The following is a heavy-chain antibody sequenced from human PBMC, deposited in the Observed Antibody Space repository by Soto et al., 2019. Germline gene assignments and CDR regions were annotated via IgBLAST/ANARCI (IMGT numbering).Heavy chain of an antibody. CDR3: ARGQHYDYYYYYYMDV. CDR1: GGSFSGYY. D-gene: IGHD4-17*01. Sequence: SETLSLTCAVYGGSFSGYYWSWIRQPPGKGLEWIGEINHSGSTNYNPSLKSRVTISVDTSKNQFSLKLSSVTAADTAVYYCARGQHYDYYYYYYMDVWGKGTTVTVSS. CDR2: INHSGST. V-gene: IGHV4-34*01. J-gene: IGHJ6*03.